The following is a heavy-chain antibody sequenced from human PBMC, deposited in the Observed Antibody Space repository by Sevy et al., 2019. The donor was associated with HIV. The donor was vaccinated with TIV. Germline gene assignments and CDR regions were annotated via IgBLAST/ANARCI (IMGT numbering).Heavy chain of an antibody. CDR2: ISITGGST. J-gene: IGHJ4*02. Sequence: GGSLRLSCAASGFTFSIYAMSWVRQAPGKGLEWVSVISITGGSTYYADSVKGRFTISRDNSNNTLYLQMNTLRAEDTAVYYCAKDRVSGTYYTGDFDYWGQGTLVTVSP. CDR1: GFTFSIYA. D-gene: IGHD3-10*01. V-gene: IGHV3-23*01. CDR3: AKDRVSGTYYTGDFDY.